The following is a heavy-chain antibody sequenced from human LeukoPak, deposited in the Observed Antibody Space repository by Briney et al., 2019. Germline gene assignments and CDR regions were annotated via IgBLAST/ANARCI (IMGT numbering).Heavy chain of an antibody. Sequence: SETLSLTCTVSGYSISSGYYWGWIRQPPGKGLEWIGSIYYSGSTYYNPSLKSRVTISVDTSKNQFSLKLSSVTAADTAVYYCASWRDSSTNFDYWGQGTLVTVSS. D-gene: IGHD6-13*01. J-gene: IGHJ4*02. CDR2: IYYSGST. CDR1: GYSISSGYY. V-gene: IGHV4-38-2*02. CDR3: ASWRDSSTNFDY.